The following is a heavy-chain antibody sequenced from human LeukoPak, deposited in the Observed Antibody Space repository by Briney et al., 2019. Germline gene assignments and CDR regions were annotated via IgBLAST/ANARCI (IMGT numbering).Heavy chain of an antibody. Sequence: GGSLRLSCAASGFSFSSFWMHWVRQAPGKGLVWVSRIYSDGSGTSYGDSVKGRFTISRDNAKNTLYLQMNSLRAEDTAVYYCAKDSVVRGVKSYYYYMDVWGKGTTVTISS. CDR1: GFSFSSFW. D-gene: IGHD3-10*01. J-gene: IGHJ6*03. CDR3: AKDSVVRGVKSYYYYMDV. V-gene: IGHV3-74*01. CDR2: IYSDGSGT.